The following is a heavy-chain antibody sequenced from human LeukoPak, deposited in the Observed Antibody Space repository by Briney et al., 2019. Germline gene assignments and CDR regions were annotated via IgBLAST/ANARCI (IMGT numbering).Heavy chain of an antibody. J-gene: IGHJ6*02. D-gene: IGHD2-8*01. Sequence: SETLSLTCTVSGGSISSYYWSWIRQPPGKGLEWIGYIYYSGSSNYNPSLKSRVTISADTSKNQFSLKLSSVTAADTAVYYCARSNEVGFLGDVWGQGTTVTVSS. CDR3: ARSNEVGFLGDV. CDR1: GGSISSYY. CDR2: IYYSGSS. V-gene: IGHV4-59*08.